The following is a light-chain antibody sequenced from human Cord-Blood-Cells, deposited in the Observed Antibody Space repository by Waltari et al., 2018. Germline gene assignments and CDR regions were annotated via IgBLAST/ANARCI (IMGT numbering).Light chain of an antibody. Sequence: QSALTQPPSASGSPGQSVTISCTGTSSAVGGYNYVSWYQQPPGKAPKLMIYEGSKRPSGVPDCFSGSKAGNTASLTVSGLQAEDEADYYCSSYAGSNSYVFGTGTKVTVL. V-gene: IGLV2-8*01. CDR1: SSAVGGYNY. CDR3: SSYAGSNSYV. CDR2: EGS. J-gene: IGLJ1*01.